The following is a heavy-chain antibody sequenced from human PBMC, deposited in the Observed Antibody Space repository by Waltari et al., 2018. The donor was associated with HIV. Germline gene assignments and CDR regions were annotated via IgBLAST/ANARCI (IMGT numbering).Heavy chain of an antibody. CDR2: MYYSGGT. V-gene: IGHV4-39*07. J-gene: IGHJ6*02. CDR1: GGSISSSSYY. CDR3: ARDSHALLLWFGESQDYYYYYGMDV. Sequence: QLQLQESGPGLVKPSETLSLTCTVSGGSISSSSYYWGWIRQPPGKGLEWIGSMYYSGGTYYNRCVKSRVTISVDTSKNQFSLGLSSVTAADTAVYYGARDSHALLLWFGESQDYYYYYGMDVWGQGTTVTVSS. D-gene: IGHD3-10*01.